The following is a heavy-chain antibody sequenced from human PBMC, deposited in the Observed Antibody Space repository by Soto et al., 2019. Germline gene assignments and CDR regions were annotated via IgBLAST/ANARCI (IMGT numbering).Heavy chain of an antibody. CDR1: GYSFLNYW. Sequence: PGVSLKISCKVFGYSFLNYWIGWVRQMPGKDLEWIGIIYPDDSDTRYSPSFQGQVTISADKSISTTYLQWSSLKASDTAMYYCATIYGDPIDYWGQGTLVTVSS. CDR2: IYPDDSDT. D-gene: IGHD4-17*01. J-gene: IGHJ4*02. CDR3: ATIYGDPIDY. V-gene: IGHV5-51*01.